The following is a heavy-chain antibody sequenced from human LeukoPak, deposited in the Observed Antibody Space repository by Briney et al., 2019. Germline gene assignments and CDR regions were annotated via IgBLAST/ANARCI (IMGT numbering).Heavy chain of an antibody. V-gene: IGHV4-59*01. CDR1: GGSISSYY. CDR3: ARGVTRGSIYFDY. J-gene: IGHJ4*02. D-gene: IGHD2-21*02. Sequence: SETLSLTCTVSGGSISSYYWSWIRQPPGKGLEWIGYIYYSGSTNYNPSLKSRVTISVDTSKNQFSLKLSSVTAADTAVYYCARGVTRGSIYFDYWGQGTLVTVFS. CDR2: IYYSGST.